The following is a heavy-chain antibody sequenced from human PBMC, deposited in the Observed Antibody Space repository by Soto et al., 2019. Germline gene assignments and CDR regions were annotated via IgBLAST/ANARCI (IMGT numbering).Heavy chain of an antibody. J-gene: IGHJ5*02. D-gene: IGHD3-10*01. V-gene: IGHV3-11*01. Sequence: GGSLRLSCAASGFTFSDYYMSWMRQAPGKGLEWVSYISSSGSTIYYADSVKGRLTISRDNAKSSLYLQMNSLRAEDTAVYYCARDRGFMEAAGRVNWFDPWGQGTLVTVSS. CDR2: ISSSGSTI. CDR1: GFTFSDYY. CDR3: ARDRGFMEAAGRVNWFDP.